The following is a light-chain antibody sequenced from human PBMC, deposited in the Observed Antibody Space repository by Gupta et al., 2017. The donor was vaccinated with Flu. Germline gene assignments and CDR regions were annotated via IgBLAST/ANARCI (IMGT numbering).Light chain of an antibody. CDR3: MQTLQAPA. J-gene: IGKJ4*01. CDR2: LGS. V-gene: IGKV2-28*01. CDR1: RSLLHSSGYNY. Sequence: PVSPGEPASISCTSSRSLLHSSGYNYLDWYLKRPGQSPQLLIYLGSIRASGVPGRFSGSGSGTDFTLKISRVEAEDVGVYYCMQTLQAPAFGGGTKVEIK.